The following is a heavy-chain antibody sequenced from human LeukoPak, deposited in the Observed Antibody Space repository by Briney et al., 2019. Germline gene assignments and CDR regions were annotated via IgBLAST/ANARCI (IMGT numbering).Heavy chain of an antibody. V-gene: IGHV3-74*01. J-gene: IGHJ4*02. CDR2: INTDGSTT. CDR1: GFTFSSYW. Sequence: PGGSLRLSCAASGFTFSSYWMHWVRQAPGKGLVWISGINTDGSTTSYADSVKGRFTIFRDNANNTLYLQMNSLRAEDTAVYYCARNSGSNRPVDCWGQGTLVAVSS. D-gene: IGHD1-26*01. CDR3: ARNSGSNRPVDC.